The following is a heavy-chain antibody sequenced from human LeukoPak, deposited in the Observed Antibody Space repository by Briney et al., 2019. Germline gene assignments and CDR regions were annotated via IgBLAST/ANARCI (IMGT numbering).Heavy chain of an antibody. CDR1: GFTFGSYG. J-gene: IGHJ4*02. CDR2: ISYDGNNK. D-gene: IGHD1-1*01. Sequence: GGSLRLSCAASGFTFGSYGMHWVRQAPGKGPEWVAVISYDGNNKYHADFVKGRFTISRDNSKNTLYLQTNSLRSEDTAVYYCARDGGNWKGLYYFDYWGQGTLVTVSS. V-gene: IGHV3-30*03. CDR3: ARDGGNWKGLYYFDY.